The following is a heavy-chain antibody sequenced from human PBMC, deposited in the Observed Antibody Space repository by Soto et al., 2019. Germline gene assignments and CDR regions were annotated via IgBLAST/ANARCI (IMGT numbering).Heavy chain of an antibody. J-gene: IGHJ4*02. D-gene: IGHD3-22*01. CDR3: AKTYYYDSSGYAPAFDY. Sequence: PGGSLRLSCAASGFTFSSYAMSWVRQAPGKGLEWVSAISGSGGSTYYADSVKGRFTISRDNSKNTLYLQMNSLRAEDTAVYYCAKTYYYDSSGYAPAFDYWGQGTLVTVSS. V-gene: IGHV3-23*01. CDR1: GFTFSSYA. CDR2: ISGSGGST.